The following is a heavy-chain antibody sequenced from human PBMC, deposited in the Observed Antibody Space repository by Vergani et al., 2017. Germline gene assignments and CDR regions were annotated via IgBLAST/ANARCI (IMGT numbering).Heavy chain of an antibody. Sequence: EVQLLESGGDLVQPGGSLRLSCAASGFTFNHYAMNWVRQAPGKGLEWVSGISGSGGSTYYAGSVKGRFTISRDSSKNTLYLQMNSLSAGDTAVYYCAKENPGKSGYDNPYTSQARDVGGQGTTVTVS. J-gene: IGHJ6*02. CDR2: ISGSGGST. D-gene: IGHD5-12*01. V-gene: IGHV3-23*01. CDR1: GFTFNHYA. CDR3: AKENPGKSGYDNPYTSQARDV.